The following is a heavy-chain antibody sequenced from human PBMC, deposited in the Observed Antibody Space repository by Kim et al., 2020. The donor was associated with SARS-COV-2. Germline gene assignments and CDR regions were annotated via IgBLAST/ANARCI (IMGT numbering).Heavy chain of an antibody. Sequence: GGSLRLSCAASGFTFSSYAMSWVRQAPGKGLEWVSAISGSGGSTYYADSVKGRFTISRDNSKNTLYLQMNSLRAEDTAVYYCAKASGERWLDTPPYFQHWGQGTLVTVSS. D-gene: IGHD6-19*01. CDR3: AKASGERWLDTPPYFQH. CDR2: ISGSGGST. CDR1: GFTFSSYA. J-gene: IGHJ1*01. V-gene: IGHV3-23*01.